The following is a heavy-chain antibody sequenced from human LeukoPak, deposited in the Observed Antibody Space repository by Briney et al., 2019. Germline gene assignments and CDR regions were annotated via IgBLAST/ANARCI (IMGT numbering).Heavy chain of an antibody. D-gene: IGHD5-12*01. CDR3: ARPGERHYNGYYPFDY. CDR1: GGSISSFY. V-gene: IGHV4-59*08. Sequence: PSETLSLTCTVSGGSISSFYWSWIRQPPGKGREWSGYISHSGSTNYNPPLKSRVTMSVDTPKNQFSLKLTSVTAADTAVYYCARPGERHYNGYYPFDYWGQGALVTVSS. CDR2: ISHSGST. J-gene: IGHJ4*02.